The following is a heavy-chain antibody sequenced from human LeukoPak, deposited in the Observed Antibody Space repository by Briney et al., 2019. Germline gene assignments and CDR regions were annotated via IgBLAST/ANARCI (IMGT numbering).Heavy chain of an antibody. J-gene: IGHJ4*02. V-gene: IGHV4-59*08. CDR1: GGSIIGHW. D-gene: IGHD4-17*01. Sequence: SETLSLTCSVSGGSIIGHWWSWIRLPPGKGLEWIGDVFYSGSNNYNPSLKRRLTISLDTSKNQFSLNLRFVTATDTAMYYCARRNTADASIDFWGQGTLVTASS. CDR3: ARRNTADASIDF. CDR2: VFYSGSN.